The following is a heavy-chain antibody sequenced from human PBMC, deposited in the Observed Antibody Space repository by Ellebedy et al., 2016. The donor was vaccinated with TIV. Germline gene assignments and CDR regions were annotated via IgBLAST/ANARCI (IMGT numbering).Heavy chain of an antibody. D-gene: IGHD6-25*01. CDR1: GFSFTTYW. V-gene: IGHV5-51*01. J-gene: IGHJ3*02. Sequence: GESLKISXKGAGFSFTTYWIGWVRQRSGQGLEWVGNIYPGDLDTRYSPTFQGQVTISADGSTSTAYLLWNSLKASDSAIYYCARHEAGGMAAASDAFDIWGQGTLVTVSS. CDR2: IYPGDLDT. CDR3: ARHEAGGMAAASDAFDI.